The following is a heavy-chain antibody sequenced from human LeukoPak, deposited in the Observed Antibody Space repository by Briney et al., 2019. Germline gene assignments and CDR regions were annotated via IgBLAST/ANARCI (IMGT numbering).Heavy chain of an antibody. D-gene: IGHD6-19*01. CDR2: IYHSGST. Sequence: SETLSLTCTVSGGSISSGDYYWSWVRQPPGKGLEWIGEIYHSGSTNYNPSLKSRVTISVDKSKNQFSLKLSSVTAADTAVYYCAGAYEYSSGWYFDYWGQGTLVTVSS. CDR1: GGSISSGDYY. CDR3: AGAYEYSSGWYFDY. V-gene: IGHV4-4*02. J-gene: IGHJ4*02.